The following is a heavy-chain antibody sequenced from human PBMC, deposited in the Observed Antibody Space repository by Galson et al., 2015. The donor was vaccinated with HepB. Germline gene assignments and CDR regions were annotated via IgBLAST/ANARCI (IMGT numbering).Heavy chain of an antibody. J-gene: IGHJ6*03. V-gene: IGHV1-18*01. CDR3: AREEGGSYHTPTYYYYYYMDV. D-gene: IGHD1-26*01. Sequence: SVKVSCKASGYTFTSYGISWVRQAPGQGLEWMGWISAYNGNTNYAQKLQGRVTMTTDTSTSTAYMELRSLRSDDTAVYYCAREEGGSYHTPTYYYYYYMDVWGKGTTVTVSS. CDR1: GYTFTSYG. CDR2: ISAYNGNT.